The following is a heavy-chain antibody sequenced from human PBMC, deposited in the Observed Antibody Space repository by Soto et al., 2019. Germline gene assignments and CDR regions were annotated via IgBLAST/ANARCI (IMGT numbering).Heavy chain of an antibody. V-gene: IGHV1-69*02. CDR1: GGTFSSYT. J-gene: IGHJ1*01. CDR2: IIPILGIA. Sequence: QVQLVQSGTEVKKPGSSVKVSCTASGGTFSSYTISWVRQAPGQGLEWMGRIIPILGIANYAQKFQGRVTITADKSTSTAYMELSSLRSEDKAVYYCARSGSSGPTTQYFQHWGQGTLVTVSS. CDR3: ARSGSSGPTTQYFQH. D-gene: IGHD3-22*01.